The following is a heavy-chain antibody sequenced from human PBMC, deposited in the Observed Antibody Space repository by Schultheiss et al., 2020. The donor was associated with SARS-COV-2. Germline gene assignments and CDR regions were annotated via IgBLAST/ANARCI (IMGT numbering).Heavy chain of an antibody. CDR2: ISHSGST. CDR3: ARLYRGYCSGGSCYGPDYYYYYMDV. V-gene: IGHV4-34*01. Sequence: SETLSLTCAVYGGSFSGYSWSWIRQPPGKGLEWIGEISHSGSTNYNPSLKSRVTISVDTSKNQFSLKLSSVTAADTAVYYCARLYRGYCSGGSCYGPDYYYYYMDVWGQGTTVTVSS. D-gene: IGHD2-15*01. J-gene: IGHJ6*03. CDR1: GGSFSGYS.